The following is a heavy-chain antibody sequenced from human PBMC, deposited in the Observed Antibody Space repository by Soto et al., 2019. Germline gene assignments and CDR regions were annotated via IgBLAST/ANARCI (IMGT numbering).Heavy chain of an antibody. CDR2: IYYSGST. D-gene: IGHD2-2*01. CDR3: ATTPGPYRSSTSCYFDY. J-gene: IGHJ4*02. CDR1: GGSISSSSYY. V-gene: IGHV4-39*01. Sequence: QLQLQESGPGLVKPSETLSLTCTVSGGSISSSSYYWGWIRQPPGKGLEWIGSIYYSGSTYYNPSLKSRVTISVDTSKNQFSLKLSSVTAADTAVYYCATTPGPYRSSTSCYFDYWGQATLVTVSS.